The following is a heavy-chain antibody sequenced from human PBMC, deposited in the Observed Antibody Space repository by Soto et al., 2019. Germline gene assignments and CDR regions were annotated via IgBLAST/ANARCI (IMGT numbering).Heavy chain of an antibody. CDR2: IKSKTDGGTT. J-gene: IGHJ4*02. Sequence: GGSLRLSCAASGFTFSNAWMSWVRQAPGKGLEWVGRIKSKTDGGTTDYAAPVKGRFTISRDDSKNTLYLQMNSLKTEDTAVYYCTTDPIMITFGGVKGGPYFDYWGQGTLVTVSS. V-gene: IGHV3-15*01. CDR1: GFTFSNAW. D-gene: IGHD3-16*01. CDR3: TTDPIMITFGGVKGGPYFDY.